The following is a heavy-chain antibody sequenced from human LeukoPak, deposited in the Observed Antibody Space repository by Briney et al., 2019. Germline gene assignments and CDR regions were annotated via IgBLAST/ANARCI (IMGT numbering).Heavy chain of an antibody. CDR1: GFTFSSYG. V-gene: IGHV3-30*18. CDR3: AKDRKLLWFGPFDY. D-gene: IGHD3-10*01. J-gene: IGHJ4*02. CDR2: ISYDGSNK. Sequence: GGSLRLSCAASGFTFSSYGMHWVRQAPGKGLEWVAVISYDGSNKYYADSVKGRFTISRDNSKNTLYLQMNSLRAEDTAVYYCAKDRKLLWFGPFDYWGQGTPVTVSS.